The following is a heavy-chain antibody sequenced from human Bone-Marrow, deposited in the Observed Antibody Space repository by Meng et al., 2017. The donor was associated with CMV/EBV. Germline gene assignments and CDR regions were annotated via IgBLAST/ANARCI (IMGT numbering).Heavy chain of an antibody. CDR3: ARGFLGVVPAATNPYFDY. Sequence: GSFSGYDWSWIRQPPGKGLEWIGEINHSGSTNYNPSLKSRVTISVDTSKNQFSLKLSSVTAADTAVYYCARGFLGVVPAATNPYFDYWGQGTLVTVSS. D-gene: IGHD2-2*01. J-gene: IGHJ4*02. V-gene: IGHV4-34*01. CDR2: INHSGST. CDR1: GSFSGYD.